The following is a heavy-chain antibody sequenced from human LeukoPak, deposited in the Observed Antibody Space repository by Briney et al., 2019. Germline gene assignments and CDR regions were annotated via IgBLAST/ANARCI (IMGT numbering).Heavy chain of an antibody. Sequence: SETLSLTCAVYGGSFSGYYWSWIRQPPGKGLEWIGYIYHSGSTTYNPSLKSRVTISVDTSKNQFSLKLSSVTAADTAVYYCARHGRWVGPAGYWGQGTLVTVSS. CDR3: ARHGRWVGPAGY. J-gene: IGHJ4*02. CDR1: GGSFSGYY. D-gene: IGHD4-23*01. CDR2: IYHSGST. V-gene: IGHV4-59*08.